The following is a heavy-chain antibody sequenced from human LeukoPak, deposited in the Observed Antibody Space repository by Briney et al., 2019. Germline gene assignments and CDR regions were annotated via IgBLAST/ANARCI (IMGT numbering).Heavy chain of an antibody. J-gene: IGHJ6*03. D-gene: IGHD3/OR15-3a*01. Sequence: GESLRISCKGSGYSFTSYWIGWVRQMPGKGLEWMGIIYPGDSETRFSPSFQGQVTISADKSISTAYLQWSNLRASDTAMYYCARLWTGYFYYMDVWGKGTTVTVSS. CDR2: IYPGDSET. CDR1: GYSFTSYW. CDR3: ARLWTGYFYYMDV. V-gene: IGHV5-51*01.